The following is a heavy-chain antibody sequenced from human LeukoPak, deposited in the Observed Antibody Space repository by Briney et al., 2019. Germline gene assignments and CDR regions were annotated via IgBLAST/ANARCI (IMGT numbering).Heavy chain of an antibody. Sequence: GGSLRLSCAASGFTFSSYGMHWVRQAPGKGLEWVAVISYDGSNKYYADSVKGRFTISRDNSKNTLYLQMNSLRAEDTAVYYRAKDWGRDDDAFDIWGQGTMVTVSS. D-gene: IGHD3-16*01. J-gene: IGHJ3*02. CDR2: ISYDGSNK. CDR1: GFTFSSYG. CDR3: AKDWGRDDDAFDI. V-gene: IGHV3-30*18.